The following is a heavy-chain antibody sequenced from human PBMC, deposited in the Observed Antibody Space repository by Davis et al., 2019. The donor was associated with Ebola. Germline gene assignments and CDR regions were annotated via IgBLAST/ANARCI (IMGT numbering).Heavy chain of an antibody. V-gene: IGHV6-1*01. CDR3: ARAVGATSGWFDP. Sequence: SHTLSLTCAISGHSVSSNRAAWNWIRQSPSRGLEWLGRTYYRSKWYNDYAVSVKSRTTINPDTSKNQFSLKLSSVTAADTAVYYCARAVGATSGWFDPWGQGTLVTVSS. CDR1: GHSVSSNRAA. J-gene: IGHJ5*02. D-gene: IGHD1-26*01. CDR2: TYYRSKWYN.